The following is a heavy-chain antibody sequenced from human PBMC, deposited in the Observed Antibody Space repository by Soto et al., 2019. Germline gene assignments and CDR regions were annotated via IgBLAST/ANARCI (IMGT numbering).Heavy chain of an antibody. CDR2: IIPILGIA. V-gene: IGHV1-69*04. D-gene: IGHD2-2*01. J-gene: IGHJ4*02. CDR1: GGTFSSYT. Sequence: SVKVSCKASGGTFSSYTISWVRQAPGQGLEWMGRIIPILGIANYAQKFQGRVTITADKSTSTAYMELSSLRSEDTAVYYCATERDIVVVPAAEIYFDYWGQGTLVTVSS. CDR3: ATERDIVVVPAAEIYFDY.